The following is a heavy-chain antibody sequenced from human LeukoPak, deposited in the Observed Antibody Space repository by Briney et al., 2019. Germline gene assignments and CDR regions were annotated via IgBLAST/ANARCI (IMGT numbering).Heavy chain of an antibody. V-gene: IGHV1-69*06. CDR1: GGTFSSYA. CDR3: ARDEAGAYYFDY. J-gene: IGHJ4*02. Sequence: SVKVSCKASGGTFSSYAISWVRQAPGQGLEWMGGIIPIFGTANYAQKFQGRVTITADKSTSTAYMELSSLRSEDTAVYYCARDEAGAYYFDYWGQGTLVTVSS. CDR2: IIPIFGTA. D-gene: IGHD6-19*01.